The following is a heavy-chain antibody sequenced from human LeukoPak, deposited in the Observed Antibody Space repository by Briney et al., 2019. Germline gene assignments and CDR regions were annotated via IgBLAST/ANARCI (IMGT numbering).Heavy chain of an antibody. CDR2: FRDSGEA. CDR3: ARDRAANQDWVEFDP. D-gene: IGHD3/OR15-3a*01. J-gene: IGHJ5*02. V-gene: IGHV3-66*03. CDR1: GFRVSDYY. Sequence: PGGSLRLSCAVSGFRVSDYYMSWVRQAPGKGLEWVGLFRDSGEAFYADLARGRFAISRDESENTLYLQMNSLRVEDTAVYFCARDRAANQDWVEFDPWGQGTPVIVSS.